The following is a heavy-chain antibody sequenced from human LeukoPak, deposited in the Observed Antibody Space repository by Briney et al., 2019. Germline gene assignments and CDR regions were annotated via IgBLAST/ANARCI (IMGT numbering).Heavy chain of an antibody. D-gene: IGHD2-2*01. V-gene: IGHV1-69*05. Sequence: SVKVSCKASGGTFSSYAISWVRQAPGQGLEWMGGIIPIFGTANYAQKFQGRLTMTRDTPTSTVYMELTSLRSEDTAVYYCARDSSSSSLADPWGQGTLVTVSS. CDR3: ARDSSSSSLADP. J-gene: IGHJ5*02. CDR2: IIPIFGTA. CDR1: GGTFSSYA.